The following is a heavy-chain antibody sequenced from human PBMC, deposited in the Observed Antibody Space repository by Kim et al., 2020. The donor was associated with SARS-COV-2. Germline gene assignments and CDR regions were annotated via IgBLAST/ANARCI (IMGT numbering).Heavy chain of an antibody. CDR2: INQDGSQK. J-gene: IGHJ4*02. V-gene: IGHV3-7*04. CDR1: GFTFSGNW. CDR3: ARGRGVDY. Sequence: GGSLRLSCAASGFTFSGNWMTWVRQAAGKGLEWVACINQDGSQKYYVDSAKGRFTISRDNAKNSVFLQMNRLTGEDTAVYYCARGRGVDYWCQGTLVTVS.